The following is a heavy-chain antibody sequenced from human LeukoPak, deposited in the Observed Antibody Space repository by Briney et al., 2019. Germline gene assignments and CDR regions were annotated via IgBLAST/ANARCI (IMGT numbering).Heavy chain of an antibody. Sequence: GGSLRLSCAASGFTFSSYEMNWVRQAPGKGLEWVSYISSSGSTIYYADSVKGRFIISRDNSKSSLYLQINSLRVEDTAVYYCVPHRADNYWGQGTLVTVSS. CDR2: ISSSGSTI. CDR1: GFTFSSYE. V-gene: IGHV3-48*03. J-gene: IGHJ4*02. CDR3: VPHRADNY. D-gene: IGHD3-10*01.